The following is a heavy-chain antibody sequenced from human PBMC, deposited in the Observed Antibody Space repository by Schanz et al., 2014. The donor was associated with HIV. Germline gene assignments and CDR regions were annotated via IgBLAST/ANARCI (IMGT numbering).Heavy chain of an antibody. V-gene: IGHV3-30-3*01. CDR1: GFTFSDYS. CDR3: VKGERIGYRIEVTGPTFDY. CDR2: ISHDGTNK. Sequence: QVQLGQSGGGVVQPGRSLRLSCAASGFTFSDYSMHWVRQAPGKALEWVAVISHDGTNKFYAGSVKDRFTISRDNAKNTLYVQIRSLRNEDTAVYYCVKGERIGYRIEVTGPTFDYRGQGTLVTVSS. J-gene: IGHJ4*02. D-gene: IGHD3-22*01.